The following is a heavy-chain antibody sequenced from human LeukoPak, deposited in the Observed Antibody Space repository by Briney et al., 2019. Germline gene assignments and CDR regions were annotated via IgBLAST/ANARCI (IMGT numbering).Heavy chain of an antibody. CDR2: INPSGGST. D-gene: IGHD3-10*01. CDR1: GYTFTSYY. J-gene: IGHJ3*02. CDR3: ARDRDVLLWFGELVTDAFDI. V-gene: IGHV1-46*01. Sequence: ASVKVSCKASGYTFTSYYMHWVRQAPGQGLEWMGIINPSGGSTSYAQKFQGRVTMTRDTSTNTVYMELSSLRSEDTAVYYCARDRDVLLWFGELVTDAFDIWGQGTMVTVSS.